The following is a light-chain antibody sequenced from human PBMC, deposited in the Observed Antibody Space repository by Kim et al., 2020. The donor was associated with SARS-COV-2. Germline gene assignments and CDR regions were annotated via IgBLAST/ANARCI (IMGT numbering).Light chain of an antibody. V-gene: IGKV1-12*01. CDR2: FAS. CDR3: QQCDSFPLT. CDR1: QGVRNW. Sequence: DIQMTQSPSSVSASVVDRVTITCRASQGVRNWLAWYQQKPGKAPKLLISFASNLQSGVPSRFSGSGSGTDFTLTISRLQPEDFATYYCQQCDSFPLTFGEGTKVDIK. J-gene: IGKJ4*02.